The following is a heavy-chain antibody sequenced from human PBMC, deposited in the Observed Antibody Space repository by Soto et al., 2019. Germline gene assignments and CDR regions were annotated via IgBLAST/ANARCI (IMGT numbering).Heavy chain of an antibody. Sequence: GGALKISCKGSGYSFSSHWIGWVRQMPGKRLEGMVIFYPGDSDTRYSPSFQGQVTISADKSISTAYLQWSSLKASDTAMYYCARRTTYYYDSSGYYGPNDAFDIWGQGTMVTVSS. CDR3: ARRTTYYYDSSGYYGPNDAFDI. CDR1: GYSFSSHW. CDR2: FYPGDSDT. V-gene: IGHV5-51*01. D-gene: IGHD3-22*01. J-gene: IGHJ3*02.